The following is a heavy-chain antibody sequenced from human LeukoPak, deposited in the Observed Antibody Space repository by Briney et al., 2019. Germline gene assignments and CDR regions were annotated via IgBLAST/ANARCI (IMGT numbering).Heavy chain of an antibody. CDR1: GFTFSSYG. CDR2: IWYDGSNK. CDR3: AKDLSGDSQYYFDY. D-gene: IGHD2-21*02. J-gene: IGHJ4*02. Sequence: GGSLRLSCAASGFTFSSYGMHWVRQAPGKGLEWVAVIWYDGSNKYYADSVKGRFTISRDNSKNTLYLQMNSLRAEDTAVYYCAKDLSGDSQYYFDYWGQGTLVTVSS. V-gene: IGHV3-33*06.